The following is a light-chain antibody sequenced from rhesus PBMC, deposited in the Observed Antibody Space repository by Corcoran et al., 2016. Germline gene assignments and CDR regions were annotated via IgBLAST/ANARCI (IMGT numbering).Light chain of an antibody. V-gene: IGKV3-42*01. CDR1: QSVSRS. J-gene: IGKJ4*01. Sequence: EIVMTQSPATLSLSPGERATLSCRASQSVSRSLAWYQQKPGQAPRLLIYGASSRATGIPDRFSGSGSGTECTLTISSLEPEDVGVYYCQQDYSWPLTFGGGTKVELK. CDR2: GAS. CDR3: QQDYSWPLT.